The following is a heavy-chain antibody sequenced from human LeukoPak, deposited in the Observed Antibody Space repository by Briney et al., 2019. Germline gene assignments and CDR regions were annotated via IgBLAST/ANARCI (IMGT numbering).Heavy chain of an antibody. CDR3: ARHVWLQPFDY. Sequence: SETLSLTCSVSGGSMNSYYWSWIRQSPGKGLEWIGYIHYSGSTNYNPSLKSRVTMSVDTSKNQFSLKLSSVTAADTAVYYCARHVWLQPFDYWGQGTLVTVSS. CDR1: GGSMNSYY. V-gene: IGHV4-59*08. J-gene: IGHJ4*02. D-gene: IGHD3-9*01. CDR2: IHYSGST.